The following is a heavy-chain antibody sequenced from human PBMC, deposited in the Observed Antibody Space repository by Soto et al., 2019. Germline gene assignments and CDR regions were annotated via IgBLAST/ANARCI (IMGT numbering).Heavy chain of an antibody. V-gene: IGHV3-23*01. D-gene: IGHD3-3*01. Sequence: GGSLRLSCAASGLTFSSYAMSWVRQAPGKGLEWVSAISGSGGSTYYADSVKGRFTISRDNSKNTLYLQMNSLRAEDTAVYYCAKARLRLSDARFDPWGQGTLVTVSS. CDR2: ISGSGGST. CDR1: GLTFSSYA. CDR3: AKARLRLSDARFDP. J-gene: IGHJ5*02.